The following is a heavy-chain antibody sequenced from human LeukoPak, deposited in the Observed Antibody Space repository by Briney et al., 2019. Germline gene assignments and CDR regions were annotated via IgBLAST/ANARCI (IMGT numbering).Heavy chain of an antibody. CDR1: GGSISSGSYY. J-gene: IGHJ3*02. Sequence: SETLSLTCTVSGGSISSGSYYWGWIRQPPGKGLEWIGSIYYSGSTYYNPSLKSRVTISVDTSKNQFSLKLSSVTAADTAVYYCARDKSGNFDIWGQGTMVTVSS. CDR3: ARDKSGNFDI. V-gene: IGHV4-39*07. D-gene: IGHD1-26*01. CDR2: IYYSGST.